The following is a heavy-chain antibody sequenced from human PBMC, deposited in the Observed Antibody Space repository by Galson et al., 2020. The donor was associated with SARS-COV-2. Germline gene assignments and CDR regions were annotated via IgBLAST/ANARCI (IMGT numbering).Heavy chain of an antibody. D-gene: IGHD3-16*02. V-gene: IGHV3-30*03. CDR2: ISTDGNNK. CDR3: ARAGYSSTWTLGDAFDV. J-gene: IGHJ3*01. CDR1: GFTFSNFG. Sequence: QAGGSLRLSFAASGFTFSNFGMHWVRQAPGKGLEWVAVISTDGNNKYDADSVKGRFTISRDNSDNTLYLQMHSLRPEDTAVYFCARAGYSSTWTLGDAFDVWGQGTLVTVSS.